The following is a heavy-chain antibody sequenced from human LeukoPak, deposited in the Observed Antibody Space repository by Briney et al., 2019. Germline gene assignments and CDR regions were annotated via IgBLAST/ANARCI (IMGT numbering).Heavy chain of an antibody. CDR1: GFTFSSYG. Sequence: PGGSLRLSCAASGFTFSSYGMHWVRQAPGKGLEWVAVIWYDGSNKYYADSVKGRFTISRDNSKNTLYLQMNSLRAEDTAVYYCARAPNDYVSWFDPWGQGTLVTVSS. CDR2: IWYDGSNK. D-gene: IGHD3-16*01. V-gene: IGHV3-33*08. J-gene: IGHJ5*02. CDR3: ARAPNDYVSWFDP.